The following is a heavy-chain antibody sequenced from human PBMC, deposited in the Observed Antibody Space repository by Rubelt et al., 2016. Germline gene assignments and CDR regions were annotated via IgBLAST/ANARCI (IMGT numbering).Heavy chain of an antibody. Sequence: QVQLVQSGAEVKKPGASVKVSCKASGYTFTSYGISWVRQAPGQGLEWMGWISAYNGNTNYAQKFQGRVPMTTDTSTRTAYMERSSLRSEDTAVYYCAVVVVTAVYYFDYWGQGTLVTVSS. J-gene: IGHJ4*02. CDR2: ISAYNGNT. D-gene: IGHD2-21*02. CDR3: AVVVVTAVYYFDY. CDR1: GYTFTSYG. V-gene: IGHV1-18*01.